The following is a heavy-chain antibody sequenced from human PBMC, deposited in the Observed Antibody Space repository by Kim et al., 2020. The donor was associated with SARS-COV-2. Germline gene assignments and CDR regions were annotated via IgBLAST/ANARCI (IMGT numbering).Heavy chain of an antibody. CDR1: GYSFNIDY. CDR3: ARDPAEVGNNWIDP. Sequence: ASVKVSCKASGYSFNIDYVHWVRQAPGQGLEWMGKINPNGGATRSAQQFQGRVAMTMDTSTRTMYMYLSRLTSEDTVVQYCARDPAEVGNNWIDPWGQGT. V-gene: IGHV1-46*02. J-gene: IGHJ5*02. CDR2: INPNGGAT.